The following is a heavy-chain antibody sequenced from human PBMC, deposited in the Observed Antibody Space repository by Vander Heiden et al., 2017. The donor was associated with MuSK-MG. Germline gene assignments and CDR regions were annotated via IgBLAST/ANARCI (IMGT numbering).Heavy chain of an antibody. V-gene: IGHV3-33*01. Sequence: QVQLVESGGGVVRPGRSPRLSCAASGFTFSSYGMHWVRQAPGKGLEWVAVIWYDGSNKYYADSVKGRFTISRDNSKNTLYLQMNSLRAEDTAVYYCARGAPRARYDAFDIWGQGTMVTVSS. CDR2: IWYDGSNK. CDR1: GFTFSSYG. D-gene: IGHD3-9*01. CDR3: ARGAPRARYDAFDI. J-gene: IGHJ3*02.